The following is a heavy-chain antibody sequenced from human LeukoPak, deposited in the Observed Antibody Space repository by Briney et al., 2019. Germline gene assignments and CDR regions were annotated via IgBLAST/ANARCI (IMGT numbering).Heavy chain of an antibody. Sequence: PSETLSLTCTVSGYSISSGYYWGWIRQPPGKGLEWIGSIYHSGSTYYNPSLKSRVTISVDTSKNQFSLKLSSVTAADTAVYYCARVAARNGFDIWGQGTMVTVSS. CDR2: IYHSGST. J-gene: IGHJ3*02. V-gene: IGHV4-38-2*02. CDR3: ARVAARNGFDI. D-gene: IGHD6-6*01. CDR1: GYSISSGYY.